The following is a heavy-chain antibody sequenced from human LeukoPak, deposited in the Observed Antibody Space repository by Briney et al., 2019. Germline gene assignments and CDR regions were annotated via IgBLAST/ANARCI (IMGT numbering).Heavy chain of an antibody. V-gene: IGHV4-59*01. J-gene: IGHJ3*02. Sequence: LETLSLTCTVSGGSISSYYWSWIRQPPGKGLEWIGYIYYSGSTNYNPSLKSRVTISVDTSKNQFSLKLSSVTAADTAVYYCARESAYSYAFDIWGQGTMVTVSS. D-gene: IGHD5-18*01. CDR1: GGSISSYY. CDR2: IYYSGST. CDR3: ARESAYSYAFDI.